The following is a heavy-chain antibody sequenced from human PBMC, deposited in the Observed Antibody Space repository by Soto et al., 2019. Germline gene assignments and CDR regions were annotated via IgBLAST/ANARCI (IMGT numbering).Heavy chain of an antibody. CDR2: ISSRDLSI. Sequence: PGGSLRLSCTASGFIFSNYYMSWIRQAPGKGLEWVSSISSRDLSIYYADSVKGRFTIFRDNAKNSLFLHMSDLRAADTAVYYCARSSGGVFGIIIEGSNWLAPWGQGSLVTVSS. D-gene: IGHD3-16*02. J-gene: IGHJ5*02. V-gene: IGHV3-11*01. CDR1: GFIFSNYY. CDR3: ARSSGGVFGIIIEGSNWLAP.